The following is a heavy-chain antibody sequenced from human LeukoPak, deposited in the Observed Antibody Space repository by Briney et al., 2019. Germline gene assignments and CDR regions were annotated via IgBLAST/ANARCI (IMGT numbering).Heavy chain of an antibody. CDR2: ISGSGGST. CDR3: AKVPVGAMDPPGIDY. J-gene: IGHJ4*02. V-gene: IGHV3-23*01. D-gene: IGHD5-18*01. CDR1: AFTFSSYA. Sequence: GGSLRLSCAASAFTFSSYAMSWVSQAPGKGLEWVSAISGSGGSTYYADSVKGRFTISRDNSKDTLYLQMNSRRAEDTAVYYCAKVPVGAMDPPGIDYWGQGTLVTVSS.